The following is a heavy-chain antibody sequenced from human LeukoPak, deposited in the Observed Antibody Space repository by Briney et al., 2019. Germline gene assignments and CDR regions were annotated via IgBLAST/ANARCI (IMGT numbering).Heavy chain of an antibody. CDR3: ARVGTGNDAFDI. J-gene: IGHJ3*02. Sequence: GRCLRLSCAASGLTFSSYSMNWVRHAPGKGLEWVSSISSSSSYIYYADSVKGRFTISRDNAKNSLYLQMNSLRAEDTAVYYCARVGTGNDAFDIWGQGTMVTVSS. V-gene: IGHV3-21*01. CDR2: ISSSSSYI. D-gene: IGHD3/OR15-3a*01. CDR1: GLTFSSYS.